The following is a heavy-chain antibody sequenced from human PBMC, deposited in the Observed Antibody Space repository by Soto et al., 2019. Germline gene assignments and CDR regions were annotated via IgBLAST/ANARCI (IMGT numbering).Heavy chain of an antibody. V-gene: IGHV1-69*12. CDR3: ARDTAPLSSLSNYYYGMDV. J-gene: IGHJ6*02. CDR1: GGTFSSYA. CDR2: IIPIFGTA. Sequence: QVQLVQSGAEVKKPGSSVKVSCKASGGTFSSYAISWVRQAPGQGLEWMGGIIPIFGTANYAQKFQGRVRITADESTSTAYMELSSLRSEDTAVYYCARDTAPLSSLSNYYYGMDVWGQGTTVTVSS.